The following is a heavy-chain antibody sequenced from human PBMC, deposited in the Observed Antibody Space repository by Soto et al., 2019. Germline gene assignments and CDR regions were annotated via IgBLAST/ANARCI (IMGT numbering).Heavy chain of an antibody. D-gene: IGHD3-16*01. J-gene: IGHJ4*02. CDR2: LNHSGST. Sequence: QVQLQQWGAGLLKPSETLSLTCAVYGGSFSGYYWSWIRQPPGKGLVLIGELNHSGSTNYNPSLKNRVTISVDTTKNQFSLKLSSVTAADTAVYYCASLEESGGIFDYWGQGTLVTVSS. CDR3: ASLEESGGIFDY. V-gene: IGHV4-34*01. CDR1: GGSFSGYY.